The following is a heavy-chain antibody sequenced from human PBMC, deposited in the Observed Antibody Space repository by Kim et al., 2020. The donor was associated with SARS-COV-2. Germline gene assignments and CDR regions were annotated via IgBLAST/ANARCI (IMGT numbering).Heavy chain of an antibody. V-gene: IGHV1-18*01. Sequence: ASVKVSCKASGYTFTSYGISWVRQAPGQGLEWMGWISAYNGNTNYAQKLQGRVTMTTDTSTSTAYMELRSLRSDDTAVYYCARDHHAHYGSGSFDYWGQGTRVTVSS. J-gene: IGHJ4*02. CDR3: ARDHHAHYGSGSFDY. D-gene: IGHD3-10*01. CDR1: GYTFTSYG. CDR2: ISAYNGNT.